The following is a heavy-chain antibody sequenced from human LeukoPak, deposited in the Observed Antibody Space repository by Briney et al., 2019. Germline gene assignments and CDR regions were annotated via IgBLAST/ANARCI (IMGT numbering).Heavy chain of an antibody. CDR3: ARDLKSYYDSSGYSAFDI. J-gene: IGHJ3*02. CDR1: GYTFTAHC. CDR2: ISAYNGNT. D-gene: IGHD3-22*01. Sequence: ASVKVSCKASGYTFTAHCIHWVLQAPGQGFEWMGWISAYNGNTNYAQKLQGRVTMTTDTSTSTAYMELRSLRSDDTAVYYCARDLKSYYDSSGYSAFDIWGQGTMVTVSS. V-gene: IGHV1-18*04.